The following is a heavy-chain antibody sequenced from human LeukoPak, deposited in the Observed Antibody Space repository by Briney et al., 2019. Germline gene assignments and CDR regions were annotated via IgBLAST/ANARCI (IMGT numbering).Heavy chain of an antibody. CDR2: IYYSGST. V-gene: IGHV4-39*01. J-gene: IGHJ4*02. CDR1: GGSISSSSYY. Sequence: SETLSLTCTVSGGSISSSSYYWGWIRQPPGKGLEWIGSIYYSGSTYYNPSLKSRVTISVDTSKNQFSLKLSSVTAADTAVYYCARLYTLHFDYWGQGTLVTVSS. CDR3: ARLYTLHFDY.